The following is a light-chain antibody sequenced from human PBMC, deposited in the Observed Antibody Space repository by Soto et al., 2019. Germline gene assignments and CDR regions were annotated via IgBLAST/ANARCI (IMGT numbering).Light chain of an antibody. CDR2: GTS. CDR1: QSVSSSY. Sequence: EMGLTQSPATLPLSPGERATLSCRASQSVSSSYLAWYQQKPGQAPRLLIYGTSSRATAIPDRFSGSGSGTDFTLTISRLEPEDFAVYYCQQYGSSSWTFGQGTKVEIK. J-gene: IGKJ1*01. V-gene: IGKV3-20*01. CDR3: QQYGSSSWT.